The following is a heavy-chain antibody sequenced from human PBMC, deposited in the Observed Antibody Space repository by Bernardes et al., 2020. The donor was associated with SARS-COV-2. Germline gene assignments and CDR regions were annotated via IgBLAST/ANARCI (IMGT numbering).Heavy chain of an antibody. V-gene: IGHV3-11*01. Sequence: GSLRLSCAASGFTFSDSYMSWIRQAPGKGLEWVSFISSSGSTIYSADSVKGRFAISRDNSKNLLYLQMNSLRAEDAAVYYCARGHDSSGYYPNRGGYYYGMDVWGQGTTVTVSS. CDR1: GFTFSDSY. CDR2: ISSSGSTI. D-gene: IGHD3-22*01. CDR3: ARGHDSSGYYPNRGGYYYGMDV. J-gene: IGHJ6*02.